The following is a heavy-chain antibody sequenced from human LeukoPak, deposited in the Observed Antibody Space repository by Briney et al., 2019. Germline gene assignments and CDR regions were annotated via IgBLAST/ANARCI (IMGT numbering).Heavy chain of an antibody. V-gene: IGHV3-23*01. D-gene: IGHD3-10*01. Sequence: ESLRLSCAASGFTFSSYAMSWVRQAPGKGLEWVSAISGSGGSTYYADSVKGRFTISRDNSKNTLYLQMNSLRAEDTAVYYVATAYYYGSGSYSDYWGQGTLVTVSS. CDR2: ISGSGGST. CDR3: ATAYYYGSGSYSDY. J-gene: IGHJ4*02. CDR1: GFTFSSYA.